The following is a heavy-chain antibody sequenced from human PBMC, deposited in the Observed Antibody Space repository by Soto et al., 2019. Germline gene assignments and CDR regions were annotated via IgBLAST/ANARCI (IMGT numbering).Heavy chain of an antibody. CDR2: ISGSGGST. CDR1: GFTFSSYA. J-gene: IGHJ5*02. V-gene: IGHV3-23*01. Sequence: PGGSLRLSCAASGFTFSSYAMSWVRQAPGKGLEWVSAISGSGGSTYYADSVKGRFTISRDNSKNTLYLQMNSLRAEDTAVYYCAKDFLVGAGYSYGGDWFDPWGQGTLVTASS. CDR3: AKDFLVGAGYSYGGDWFDP. D-gene: IGHD5-18*01.